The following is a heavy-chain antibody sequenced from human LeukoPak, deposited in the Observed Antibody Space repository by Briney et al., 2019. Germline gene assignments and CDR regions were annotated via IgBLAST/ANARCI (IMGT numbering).Heavy chain of an antibody. D-gene: IGHD2-15*01. J-gene: IGHJ4*02. CDR1: GFTFSSYG. CDR2: IRYDGSNK. CDR3: AKDTRSCSGGSCYSPGGLFY. V-gene: IGHV3-30*02. Sequence: GGSLRLSCAASGFTFSSYGMHWVRQAPGKGLEWVAFIRYDGSNKYYADSVKGRFTISRDNSKNTLYLQVNSLRAEDTAVYYCAKDTRSCSGGSCYSPGGLFYWGQGTLVTVSS.